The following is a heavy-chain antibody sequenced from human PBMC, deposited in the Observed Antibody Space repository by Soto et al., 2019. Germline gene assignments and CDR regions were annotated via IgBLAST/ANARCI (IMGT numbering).Heavy chain of an antibody. V-gene: IGHV3-30*04. D-gene: IGHD4-4*01. J-gene: IGHJ4*02. CDR2: IWYDGRKK. CDR1: GFTFSSYS. CDR3: LDTVTLQ. Sequence: QGQLVESGGGVVQPGRSLTLSCAASGFTFSSYSMHWVRQAPGKGLEWVAVIWYDGRKKYYADSVKGRFTISRDNSKSTVYLQMNSLRTEDTAVYYCLDTVTLQGGQGTLVTVSS.